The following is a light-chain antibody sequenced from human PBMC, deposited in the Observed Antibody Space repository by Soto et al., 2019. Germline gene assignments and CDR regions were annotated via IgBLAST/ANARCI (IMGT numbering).Light chain of an antibody. V-gene: IGKV1-5*01. CDR1: QSIRSR. Sequence: DIQMTQSPSILSASVGDRVTITCRASQSIRSRLAWYQQKPGKAPKLLIYAAYSLESGVPSRFSGRRSGTEFTLTITSLPPEDFAIYYCQQYDSYSPLTFGGGTKVESK. J-gene: IGKJ4*01. CDR2: AAY. CDR3: QQYDSYSPLT.